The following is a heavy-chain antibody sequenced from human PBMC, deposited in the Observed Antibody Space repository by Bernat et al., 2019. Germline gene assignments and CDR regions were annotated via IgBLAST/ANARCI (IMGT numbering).Heavy chain of an antibody. D-gene: IGHD1-26*01. CDR3: AGSGQVRGSYRYLVDY. V-gene: IGHV3-11*06. Sequence: QVQLVESGGGLVKPGGSLRLSCAASGFTFSDYYMSWIRQAPGKGLEWVSYISSSSSYTNYADSVKGRFTISRDNAKNSLYLQMNSLRAEDTAVYYCAGSGQVRGSYRYLVDYWGQGTLVTVSS. J-gene: IGHJ4*02. CDR2: ISSSSSYT. CDR1: GFTFSDYY.